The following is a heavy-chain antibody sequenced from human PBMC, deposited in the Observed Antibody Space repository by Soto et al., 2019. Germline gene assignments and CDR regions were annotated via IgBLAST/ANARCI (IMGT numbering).Heavy chain of an antibody. D-gene: IGHD3-10*01. CDR3: ARDSLGFGGNAEYFQH. Sequence: QVQLVQSGAEVKKPGSSVKVSCKASGGTFSSYAISWVRQAPGQGLEWMGGIIPIFCTANYAQKFQGRVTITADEYTSTAYMELSSLRSEDTAVYYCARDSLGFGGNAEYFQHWGQGTLVTVSS. J-gene: IGHJ1*01. CDR1: GGTFSSYA. CDR2: IIPIFCTA. V-gene: IGHV1-69*01.